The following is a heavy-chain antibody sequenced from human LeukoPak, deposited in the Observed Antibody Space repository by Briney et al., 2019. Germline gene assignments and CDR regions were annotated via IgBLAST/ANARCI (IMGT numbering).Heavy chain of an antibody. CDR3: ARATPVGGVRFDY. D-gene: IGHD3-16*01. J-gene: IGHJ4*02. Sequence: SETLSLTYTVSGVSISSYYWGWIRQPPGKGLEWIGSIYTTGDTRYNPSLKSRVTISVDTSKNQFSLKLSSVTAADTAVYYCARATPVGGVRFDYWGQGTLVTVSS. CDR2: IYTTGDT. V-gene: IGHV4-4*09. CDR1: GVSISSYY.